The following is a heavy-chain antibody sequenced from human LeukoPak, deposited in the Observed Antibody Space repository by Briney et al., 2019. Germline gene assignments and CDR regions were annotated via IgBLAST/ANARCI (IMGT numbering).Heavy chain of an antibody. CDR3: ARDRSRMI. CDR2: ISSSGTTI. V-gene: IGHV3-48*01. CDR1: GFTFSSYS. Sequence: PGGSLRLSCAASGFTFSSYSMNWVRRAPERGLEWVSYISSSGTTIYYADSVKGRFTISRDNAKNSLYLQMNSLRAEDTAVYYCARDRSRMIWGQGTLVTVSS. J-gene: IGHJ4*02. D-gene: IGHD2-2*01.